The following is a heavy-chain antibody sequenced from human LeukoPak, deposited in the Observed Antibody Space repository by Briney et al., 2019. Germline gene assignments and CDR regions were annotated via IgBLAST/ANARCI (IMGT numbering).Heavy chain of an antibody. Sequence: GASVKVSCKASGGTFRRYAMSWVRQAPGQGLEWMGWINTNTGNPTYAQGFTGRFVFSLDTSVSTAYLQISSLKAEDTAVYYCARDYGTMVRGVSLPYYYYMDVWGKGTTVTVSS. J-gene: IGHJ6*03. CDR2: INTNTGNP. CDR1: GGTFRRYA. V-gene: IGHV7-4-1*02. CDR3: ARDYGTMVRGVSLPYYYYMDV. D-gene: IGHD3-10*01.